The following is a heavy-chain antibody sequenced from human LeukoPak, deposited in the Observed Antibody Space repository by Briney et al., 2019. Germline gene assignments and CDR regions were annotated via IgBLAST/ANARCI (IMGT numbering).Heavy chain of an antibody. CDR1: GFTFSSYA. Sequence: GGSLRLSCAASGFTFSSYAMHWVRQAQGKGLEWVAVISYDGSNKYYADSVKGRFTICRDNSKNTLYLQMNSLRAEDTAVYYCARTGDFNYWGQGTLVTVSS. D-gene: IGHD3-10*01. J-gene: IGHJ4*02. CDR2: ISYDGSNK. CDR3: ARTGDFNY. V-gene: IGHV3-30-3*01.